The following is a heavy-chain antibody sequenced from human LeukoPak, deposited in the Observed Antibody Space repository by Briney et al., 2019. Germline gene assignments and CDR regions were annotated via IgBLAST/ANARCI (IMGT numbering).Heavy chain of an antibody. CDR3: ARGTFDP. Sequence: ASVKVSCKASGYTFTDHHMHWVRQAPGQGLEWVGWIHPTSGDTKYAQKFQGRVTMTRDTSISTAYMQLSRLISDDTAAYYCARGTFDPWGQGTLVTVSS. J-gene: IGHJ5*02. CDR1: GYTFTDHH. CDR2: IHPTSGDT. V-gene: IGHV1-2*02.